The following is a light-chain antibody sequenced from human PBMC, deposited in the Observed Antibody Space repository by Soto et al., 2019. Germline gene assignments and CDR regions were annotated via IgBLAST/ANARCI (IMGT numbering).Light chain of an antibody. CDR1: QGLGVW. V-gene: IGKV1-12*01. CDR2: GAS. J-gene: IGKJ1*01. CDR3: QQYYSLWT. Sequence: DIQMTQSPSSVSASVGDRVTITCRASQGLGVWLGWYQQKPGKAPQLLIFGASGLQTGVPARFSGSGSGTDFTLTINGLQAEDVAVYYCQQYYSLWTFGQGTKVEIK.